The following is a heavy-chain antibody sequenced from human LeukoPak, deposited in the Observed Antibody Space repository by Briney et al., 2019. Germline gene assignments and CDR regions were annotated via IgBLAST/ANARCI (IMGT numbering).Heavy chain of an antibody. D-gene: IGHD6-13*01. CDR2: IYYSGST. CDR1: GGSVSSGSYY. J-gene: IGHJ4*02. Sequence: PSETLSLTCAVSGGSVSSGSYYWSWIRQPPGMGLEWIGYIYYSGSTNYNPSLKSRVTISVDTSKNQFSLKLSSVTAADTAVYYCAREGAYSSSWYYWGQGTLVTVSS. V-gene: IGHV4-61*01. CDR3: AREGAYSSSWYY.